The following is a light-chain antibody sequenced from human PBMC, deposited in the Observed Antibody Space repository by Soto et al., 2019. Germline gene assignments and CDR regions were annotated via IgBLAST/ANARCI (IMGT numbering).Light chain of an antibody. Sequence: EIVLTQSPGTLSFSPGERATLSCRASQSVRSSYLAWYQKKPGQAPRLLIYGASSRATGIPDRFSGSGSGTDFTLTISRLEPEDFAVYFCQHYGNSPPFTFGQGTKVEIK. CDR3: QHYGNSPPFT. V-gene: IGKV3-20*01. CDR2: GAS. CDR1: QSVRSSY. J-gene: IGKJ2*01.